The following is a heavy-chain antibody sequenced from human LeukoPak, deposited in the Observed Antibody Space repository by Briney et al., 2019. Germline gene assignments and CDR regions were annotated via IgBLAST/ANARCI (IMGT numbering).Heavy chain of an antibody. J-gene: IGHJ6*03. CDR1: GGSFSGYY. V-gene: IGHV4-34*01. Sequence: PSETLSLTCAVYGGSFSGYYWSWIRQPPGKGLEWIGSIYYSGSTYYNPSLKSRVTISVDTSKNQFSLKLSSVTAADTAVYYCARLKVRGVFYYYYMDVWGKGTTVTVSS. CDR3: ARLKVRGVFYYYYMDV. D-gene: IGHD3-10*01. CDR2: IYYSGST.